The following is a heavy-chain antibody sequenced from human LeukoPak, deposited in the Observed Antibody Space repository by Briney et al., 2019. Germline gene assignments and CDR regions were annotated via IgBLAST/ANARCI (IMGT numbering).Heavy chain of an antibody. J-gene: IGHJ4*02. V-gene: IGHV3-49*04. CDR1: GFTFGDYV. Sequence: PGGSLRLSCTASGFTFGDYVMSWVRQAPGKGLEWVGFIRSKAYGGTTEYAASVKGRFTISRDDSKSIAYLQMNSLKTEDTAVYYCTRDGAFLDGYNYYFDYWGQGTLVTVSS. D-gene: IGHD5-24*01. CDR3: TRDGAFLDGYNYYFDY. CDR2: IRSKAYGGTT.